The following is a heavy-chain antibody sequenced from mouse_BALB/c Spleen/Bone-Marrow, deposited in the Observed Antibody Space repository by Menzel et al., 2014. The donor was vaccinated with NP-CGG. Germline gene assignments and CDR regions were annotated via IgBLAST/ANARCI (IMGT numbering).Heavy chain of an antibody. CDR2: FYPGSGSI. V-gene: IGHV1-62-2*01. Sequence: QVQLQQSGAGLVKPGASVKLSCKASGYTFTEYIINWVKQGSGQGLEWIGWFYPGSGSIKYNEKFKDKATLTADKSSSTVYLELSRLTSEDSAVYCCARHEDIGGYDGGPLYYAMDYWGQGTSVTVSS. J-gene: IGHJ4*01. CDR1: GYTFTEYI. CDR3: ARHEDIGGYDGGPLYYAMDY. D-gene: IGHD2-2*01.